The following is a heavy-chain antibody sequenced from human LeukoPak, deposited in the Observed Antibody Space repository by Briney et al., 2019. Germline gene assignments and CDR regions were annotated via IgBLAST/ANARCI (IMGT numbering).Heavy chain of an antibody. D-gene: IGHD1-26*01. Sequence: GGSLRPSCAASGFTFSSYAMSWVRQAPGKGLEWVSAISGSGGSTYYADSVKGRFTISRDNSKNTLYLQMNGLRAEDTAVYYCAKDPQYSGSYLDYFDYWGQGTLVTVSS. CDR2: ISGSGGST. CDR3: AKDPQYSGSYLDYFDY. J-gene: IGHJ4*02. V-gene: IGHV3-23*01. CDR1: GFTFSSYA.